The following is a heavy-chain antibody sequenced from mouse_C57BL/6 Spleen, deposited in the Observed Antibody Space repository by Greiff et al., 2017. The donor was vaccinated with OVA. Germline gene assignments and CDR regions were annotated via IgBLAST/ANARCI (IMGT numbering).Heavy chain of an antibody. CDR1: GFTFSDYY. CDR3: ARVRIRDYGSSSFDY. D-gene: IGHD1-1*01. Sequence: EVKLMESEGGLVQPGSSMKLSCTASGFTFSDYYMAWVRQVPEKGLEWVANINYDGSSTYYLDSLKSRFIISRDNAKNILYLQMSSLKSEDTATYYCARVRIRDYGSSSFDYWGQGTTLTVSS. CDR2: INYDGSST. V-gene: IGHV5-16*01. J-gene: IGHJ2*01.